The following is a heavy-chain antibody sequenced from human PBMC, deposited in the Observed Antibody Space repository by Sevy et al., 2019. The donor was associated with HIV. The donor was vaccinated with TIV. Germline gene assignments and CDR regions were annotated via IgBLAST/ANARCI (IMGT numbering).Heavy chain of an antibody. Sequence: GGSLRLSCAVSGFSFDSYGMTWVRQAPGKGLEWVSGISGSGTRTYYADSVKGRFIISRDNSKNTLYLQMNSLRSEDTAINYCGKGGGGHYDPDEIGYYFYYYNMDVCGKGTTVTVSS. CDR1: GFSFDSYG. V-gene: IGHV3-23*01. CDR3: GKGGGGHYDPDEIGYYFYYYNMDV. D-gene: IGHD3-22*01. CDR2: ISGSGTRT. J-gene: IGHJ6*03.